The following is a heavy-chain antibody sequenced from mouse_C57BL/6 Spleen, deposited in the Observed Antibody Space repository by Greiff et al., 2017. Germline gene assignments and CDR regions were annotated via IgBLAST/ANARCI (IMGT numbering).Heavy chain of an antibody. V-gene: IGHV1-64*01. D-gene: IGHD1-1*01. CDR3: AAITTVVANWYFDV. CDR2: IHPNSGST. J-gene: IGHJ1*03. CDR1: GYTFTSYW. Sequence: QVQLQQSGAELVKPGASVKLSCKASGYTFTSYWMHWVKQRPGQGLEWIGMIHPNSGSTNYNEKFKSKATLTVDKSSSTAYMQLSSLTSEDSAVYYCAAITTVVANWYFDVWGTGTTVTVSS.